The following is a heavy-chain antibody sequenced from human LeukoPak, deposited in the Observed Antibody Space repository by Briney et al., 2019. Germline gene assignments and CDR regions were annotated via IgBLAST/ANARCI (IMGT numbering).Heavy chain of an antibody. D-gene: IGHD3-22*01. CDR2: IKQDGSEK. CDR3: ARGYDSSGWSY. J-gene: IGHJ4*02. V-gene: IGHV3-7*01. CDR1: GFTFSSYW. Sequence: GSLRLSCAASGFTFSSYWMTWVRPAPGKGLEWVANIKQDGSEKYYVDSVKGRFSISRDNARNSLYLQMNSLRAEDTAVYYCARGYDSSGWSYWGQGTLVTVSS.